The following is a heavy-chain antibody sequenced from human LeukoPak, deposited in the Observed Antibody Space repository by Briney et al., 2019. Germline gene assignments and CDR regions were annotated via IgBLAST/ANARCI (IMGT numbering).Heavy chain of an antibody. CDR3: ASGLRSGGYYYYMDV. CDR1: GGSISSYY. D-gene: IGHD5-12*01. CDR2: IYYSGST. J-gene: IGHJ6*03. Sequence: PSETLSLTCTVSGGSISSYYWSWIRHPPGKGLEWIGYIYYSGSTNYNPSLKSRVTISVDTSKNQFSLKLSSVTAADTAVYYCASGLRSGGYYYYMDVWGKGTTVTVSS. V-gene: IGHV4-59*01.